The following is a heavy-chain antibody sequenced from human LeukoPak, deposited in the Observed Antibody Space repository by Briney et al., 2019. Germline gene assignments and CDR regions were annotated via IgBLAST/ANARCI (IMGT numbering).Heavy chain of an antibody. CDR2: IIPIFGTA. V-gene: IGHV1-69*05. D-gene: IGHD2-2*01. Sequence: SVKVSCKASGGTFSSYAISWVRQAPGQGLEWMGGIIPIFGTANYAQKFQGRVTITTDESTSTAYMELSSLRSEDAAVYYCARDIVPAAMRGWGYYMAVWGKGTTVTVSS. J-gene: IGHJ6*03. CDR1: GGTFSSYA. CDR3: ARDIVPAAMRGWGYYMAV.